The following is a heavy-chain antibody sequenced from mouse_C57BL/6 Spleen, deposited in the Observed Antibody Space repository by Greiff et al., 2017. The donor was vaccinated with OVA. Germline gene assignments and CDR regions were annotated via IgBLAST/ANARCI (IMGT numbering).Heavy chain of an antibody. CDR1: GYAFSSSW. V-gene: IGHV1-82*01. CDR3: ARGSYYGSSLDY. Sequence: VQRVESGPELVKPGASVKISCKASGYAFSSSWMNWVKQRPGKGLEWIGRIYPGDGDTNYNGKFKGKATLTADKSSSTAYMQLSSLTSEDSAVYFCARGSYYGSSLDYWGQGTTLTVSS. J-gene: IGHJ2*01. CDR2: IYPGDGDT. D-gene: IGHD1-1*01.